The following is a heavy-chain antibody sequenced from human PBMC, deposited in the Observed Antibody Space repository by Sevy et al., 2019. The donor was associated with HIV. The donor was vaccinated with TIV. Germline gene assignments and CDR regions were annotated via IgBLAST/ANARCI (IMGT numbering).Heavy chain of an antibody. Sequence: GGSLRLSCAASGFTISRYAMHWVRQAPGKGLEWVAVISYDGSNKYYADSVKGRFTISRDNSKNTLYLQMNSLRAEDTAVYYCARPGGAAAGPYAFDIWGQGTMVTVSS. CDR1: GFTISRYA. V-gene: IGHV3-30-3*01. J-gene: IGHJ3*02. CDR2: ISYDGSNK. CDR3: ARPGGAAAGPYAFDI. D-gene: IGHD6-13*01.